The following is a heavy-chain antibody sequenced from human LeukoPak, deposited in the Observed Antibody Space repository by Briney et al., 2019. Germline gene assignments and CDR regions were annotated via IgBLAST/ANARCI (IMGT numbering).Heavy chain of an antibody. CDR1: GLSFSTYW. Sequence: GGSLRLSCVASGLSFSTYWMSWVRQAPGKGLEGVANIRQDGNGKYYVDSVKGRFTISRDNAKKSLDLQMNNLRGEDTAIYYCARGARGFDYWGQGTLVTVSS. CDR2: IRQDGNGK. V-gene: IGHV3-7*03. J-gene: IGHJ4*02. CDR3: ARGARGFDY.